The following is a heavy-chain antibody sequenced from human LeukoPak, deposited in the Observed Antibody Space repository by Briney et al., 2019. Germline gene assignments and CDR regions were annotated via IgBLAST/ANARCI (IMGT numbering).Heavy chain of an antibody. Sequence: NSSETLSLTCTVSGGSISSYYWSWIRQPPGKGLEWIGYIYYSGSTNYNPSLKSRVTISVDTSKNQFSLKLSSVTAADTAVYYCARGEWLDFDYWGQGTLVTVSS. CDR2: IYYSGST. J-gene: IGHJ4*02. V-gene: IGHV4-59*12. D-gene: IGHD6-19*01. CDR3: ARGEWLDFDY. CDR1: GGSISSYY.